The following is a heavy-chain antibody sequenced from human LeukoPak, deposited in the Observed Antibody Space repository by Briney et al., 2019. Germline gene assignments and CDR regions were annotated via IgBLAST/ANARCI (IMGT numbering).Heavy chain of an antibody. CDR3: AREVQGAYYYGSGSYGY. CDR2: INPNSGGT. CDR1: GYTFTCYY. D-gene: IGHD3-10*01. J-gene: IGHJ4*02. Sequence: ASVKVSCKASGYTFTCYYMHWVRQAPGQGLEWMGWINPNSGGTNYAQKFQGRVTMTRDTSISTAYMELSRLRSDDTAVYYCAREVQGAYYYGSGSYGYWGQGTLVTVSS. V-gene: IGHV1-2*02.